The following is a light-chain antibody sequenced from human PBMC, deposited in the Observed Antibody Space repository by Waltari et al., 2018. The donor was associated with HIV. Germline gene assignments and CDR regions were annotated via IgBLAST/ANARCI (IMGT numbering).Light chain of an antibody. CDR3: AVWDESLDGWL. CDR1: SSNIERNY. J-gene: IGLJ3*02. CDR2: KDN. Sequence: QSELTQSPSASGTPGQRITLSCSGSSSNIERNYVYWYKQFPGAPPKGLIYKDNERPSGVPDRISGSKSGTSASLLISGLRSDDEADYYCAVWDESLDGWLFGGGTKLTVL. V-gene: IGLV1-47*01.